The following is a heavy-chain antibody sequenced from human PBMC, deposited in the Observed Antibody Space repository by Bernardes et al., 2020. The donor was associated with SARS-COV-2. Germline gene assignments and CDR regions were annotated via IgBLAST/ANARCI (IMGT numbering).Heavy chain of an antibody. J-gene: IGHJ4*02. CDR2: ITSSSNYI. V-gene: IGHV3-21*01. CDR1: GFSLSNYT. CDR3: ARALGRGGAY. Sequence: WGSLRLSCAASGFSLSNYTMNWVRQAPGKGLEWVASITSSSNYIHYAASVMGRFTISRDNAKNSVYLQMNSMRAEDTALYYCARALGRGGAYWGQGTPVTVSS. D-gene: IGHD3-16*01.